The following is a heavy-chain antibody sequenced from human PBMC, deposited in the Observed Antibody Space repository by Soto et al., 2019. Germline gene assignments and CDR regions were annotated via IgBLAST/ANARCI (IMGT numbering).Heavy chain of an antibody. V-gene: IGHV3-74*01. D-gene: IGHD2-15*01. Sequence: EVQLVESGGGLVQPGGSLRLSCAVSGFTFRSYWLHWVRQAPGTGLMWVSRINSDGSSTSYADSVKGRITISRDNAKNTVYLQMNSLRAEDTAVYYCVRTSLVVAAATREDYWCQGTLVSVSS. CDR2: INSDGSST. CDR3: VRTSLVVAAATREDY. CDR1: GFTFRSYW. J-gene: IGHJ4*02.